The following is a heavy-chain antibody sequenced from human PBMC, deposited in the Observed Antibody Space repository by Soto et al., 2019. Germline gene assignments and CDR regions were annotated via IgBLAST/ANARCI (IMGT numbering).Heavy chain of an antibody. Sequence: QVQLVESGGGVVQPGQSLRLSCAASGFTFTSYGFHWVRQAPGKGLERVAVIWYDGSKKYYTDSAQGRFSFSRDNSKNTLYLQMNIRSAEDTDLDFCVRDRCYASGDYWGQGTQVTVS. CDR1: GFTFTSYG. J-gene: IGHJ4*02. CDR2: IWYDGSKK. D-gene: IGHD2-2*01. V-gene: IGHV3-33*01. CDR3: VRDRCYASGDY.